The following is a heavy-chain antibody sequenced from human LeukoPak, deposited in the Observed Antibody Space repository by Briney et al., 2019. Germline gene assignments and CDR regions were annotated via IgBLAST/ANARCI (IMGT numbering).Heavy chain of an antibody. CDR2: ISSSSSYI. CDR3: ARELFDFWSGSDPPIDY. D-gene: IGHD3-3*01. J-gene: IGHJ4*02. CDR1: GFTFSSYS. V-gene: IGHV3-21*01. Sequence: GGSLRLSCAASGFTFSSYSMNWVRQAPGKGLEWVSSISSSSSYIYYADSVKGRFTISRDNAKNSLYLQMNSLRAEDTAVYYCARELFDFWSGSDPPIDYWGQGTLVTVSS.